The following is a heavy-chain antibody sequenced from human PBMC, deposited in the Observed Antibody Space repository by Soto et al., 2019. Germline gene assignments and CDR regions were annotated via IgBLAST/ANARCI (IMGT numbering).Heavy chain of an antibody. V-gene: IGHV1-2*04. Sequence: ASVKVSCKASGYTFTGYYMHRVRQAPGQGLEWMGWINPNSGGTNYAQKFQGWVTMTRDTSISTAYMELSRLRSDDTAVYYCARDHADISSGSYYYGMDVWGQGTTVTVSS. D-gene: IGHD6-19*01. CDR3: ARDHADISSGSYYYGMDV. J-gene: IGHJ6*02. CDR2: INPNSGGT. CDR1: GYTFTGYY.